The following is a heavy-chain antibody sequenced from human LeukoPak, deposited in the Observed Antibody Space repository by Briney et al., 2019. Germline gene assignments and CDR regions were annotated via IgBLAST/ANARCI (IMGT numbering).Heavy chain of an antibody. CDR1: GGSISSYY. CDR3: ARGSGYSYPFDY. CDR2: IYYSGST. J-gene: IGHJ4*02. V-gene: IGHV4-59*01. Sequence: SETLSLTCTVSGGSISSYYWSRIRQPPGKGLEWIGYIYYSGSTNYNPSLKSRVTISVDTSKNQFSLKLSSVTAADTAVYYCARGSGYSYPFDYWGQGTLVTVSS. D-gene: IGHD5-18*01.